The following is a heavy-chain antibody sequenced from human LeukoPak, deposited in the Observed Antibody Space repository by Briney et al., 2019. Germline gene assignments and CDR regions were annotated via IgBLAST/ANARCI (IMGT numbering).Heavy chain of an antibody. J-gene: IGHJ5*02. Sequence: SETLSLTCTVSGGSISSSSHSWGWIRQPPGRGLEWIGSIYYSGSTYYNPSLKSRVTISVDTSKNQFSLKLSSVTAADTAVYYCASRYSSSCFDPWGQGTLVTVSS. CDR3: ASRYSSSCFDP. V-gene: IGHV4-39*01. CDR2: IYYSGST. D-gene: IGHD6-13*01. CDR1: GGSISSSSHS.